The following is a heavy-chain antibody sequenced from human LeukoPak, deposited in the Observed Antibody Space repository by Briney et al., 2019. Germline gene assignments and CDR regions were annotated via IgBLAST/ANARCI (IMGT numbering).Heavy chain of an antibody. CDR3: ARRPSFLEWLEGGEDAFDI. CDR2: IYHSGRT. CDR1: GGSISSGGYY. J-gene: IGHJ3*02. D-gene: IGHD3-3*02. V-gene: IGHV4-30-2*02. Sequence: SETLSLTCTVSGGSISSGGYYWSWIRQPPGEGLEWIGYIYHSGRTYYNSSLKSRVTIPLDTSKNQFSLKLSSVTAADTAVYYCARRPSFLEWLEGGEDAFDIWGQGTMVTVSS.